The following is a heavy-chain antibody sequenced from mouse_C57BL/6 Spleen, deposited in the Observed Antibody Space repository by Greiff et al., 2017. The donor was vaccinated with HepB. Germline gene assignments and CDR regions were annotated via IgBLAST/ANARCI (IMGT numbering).Heavy chain of an antibody. CDR1: GYTFTEYT. Sequence: LQESGAELVKPGASVKLSCKASGYTFTEYTIHWVKQRSGQGLEWIGWFYPGSGSIKYNEKFKDKATLTADKSSSTVYMELSRLTSEDSAVYFCARHEGSYGYDGYYFDYWGQGTTLTVSS. J-gene: IGHJ2*01. CDR2: FYPGSGSI. D-gene: IGHD2-2*01. CDR3: ARHEGSYGYDGYYFDY. V-gene: IGHV1-62-2*01.